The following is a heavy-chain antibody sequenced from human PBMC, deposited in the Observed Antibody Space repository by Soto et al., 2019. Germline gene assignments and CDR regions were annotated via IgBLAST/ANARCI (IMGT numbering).Heavy chain of an antibody. J-gene: IGHJ5*02. CDR3: ARRMAGYNWFDP. Sequence: QITLKGSGPTLVKPTQTLTLTCTFSGFSLSTTGVGVGWIRQPPGKALEWLGIIYWDDDKRYTASLRSRLTITKDTSKNQVVLSLTNIDPVDTAKYYCARRMAGYNWFDPWGQGALVTVSS. CDR2: IYWDDDK. V-gene: IGHV2-5*02. CDR1: GFSLSTTGVG.